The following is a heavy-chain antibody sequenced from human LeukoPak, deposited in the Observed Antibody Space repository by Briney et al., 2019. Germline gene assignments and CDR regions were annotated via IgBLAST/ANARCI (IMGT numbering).Heavy chain of an antibody. J-gene: IGHJ4*02. Sequence: PGGSLRLSCAASGFTFRTYAMSWVRQAPGKGLEWVSGISDSGDGTYYAESVKGRFTISRDNSKNTLYLQMNSLRAEDTAVYYCAKYSRPPSIDYWGQGTLVTVSS. CDR1: GFTFRTYA. CDR2: ISDSGDGT. CDR3: AKYSRPPSIDY. V-gene: IGHV3-23*01. D-gene: IGHD6-13*01.